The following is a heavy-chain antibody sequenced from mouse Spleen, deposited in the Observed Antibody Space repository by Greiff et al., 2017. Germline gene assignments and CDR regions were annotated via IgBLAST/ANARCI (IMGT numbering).Heavy chain of an antibody. CDR1: GFTFSSYA. CDR3: ARDAVVKAMDY. D-gene: IGHD1-1*01. V-gene: IGHV5-4*01. CDR2: ISDGGSYT. Sequence: EVQVVESGGGLVKPGGSLKLSCAASGFTFSSYAMSWVRQTPEKRLEWVATISDGGSYTYYPDNVKGRFTISRDNAKNNLYLQMSHLKSEDTAMYYCARDAVVKAMDYWGQGTSVTVSS. J-gene: IGHJ4*01.